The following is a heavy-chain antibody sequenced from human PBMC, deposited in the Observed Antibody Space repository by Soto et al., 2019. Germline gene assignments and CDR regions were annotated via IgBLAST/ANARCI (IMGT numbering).Heavy chain of an antibody. CDR2: IIPSPART. D-gene: IGHD1-26*01. CDR3: ARDQVGASSFDY. CDR1: GGTFSNSP. J-gene: IGHJ4*02. V-gene: IGHV1-69*04. Sequence: SLKLSCKSSGGTFSNSPISWVRHIPGQGPEWMGRIIPSPARTIYSRKFRGRVTLTADKSTQTVYMTLSSLTTEDSGVYYCARDQVGASSFDYWGQGTRFSVSS.